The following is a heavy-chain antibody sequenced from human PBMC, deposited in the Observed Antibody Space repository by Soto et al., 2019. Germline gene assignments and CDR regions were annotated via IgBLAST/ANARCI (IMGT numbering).Heavy chain of an antibody. CDR3: VRLIGNSWLDF. CDR2: TYYRSKWYN. J-gene: IGHJ5*01. V-gene: IGHV6-1*01. CDR1: GDSVSSSSVT. D-gene: IGHD1-26*01. Sequence: SQTLSLTCAISGDSVSSSSVTWNWIRHSPSRGLEWLGRTYYRSKWYNDYAESVKSRITINPDTSKNQFSLHLNSVTPEDTAAYYCVRLIGNSWLDFWGQGNLVTVSS.